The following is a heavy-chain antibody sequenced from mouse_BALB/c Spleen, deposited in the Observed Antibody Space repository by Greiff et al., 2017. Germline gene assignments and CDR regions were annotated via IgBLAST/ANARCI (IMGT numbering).Heavy chain of an antibody. CDR3: ARSPGYYDAMDY. CDR2: INPGSGGT. J-gene: IGHJ4*01. CDR1: GYAFTNYL. D-gene: IGHD2-2*01. Sequence: VHLVESGAELVRPGTSVKVSCKASGYAFTNYLIEWVKQRPGQGLEWIGVINPGSGGTNYNEKFKGKATLTADKSSSTAYMQLSSLTSDDSAVYFCARSPGYYDAMDYWGQGTSVTVSS. V-gene: IGHV1-54*01.